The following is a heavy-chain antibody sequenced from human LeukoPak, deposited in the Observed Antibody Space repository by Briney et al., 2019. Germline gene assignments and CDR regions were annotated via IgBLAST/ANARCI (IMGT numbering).Heavy chain of an antibody. CDR1: GGSISSYY. D-gene: IGHD4-17*01. Sequence: PSQTLSLTCTVSGGSISSYYWSWIRQPPGKGLEWIGYIYYSGSTNYNPSLKSRVTISVDTSKNQFSLKLSSVTAADTAVYYCARHFYGDYVSDAFDIWGQGTMVTVSS. V-gene: IGHV4-59*08. CDR3: ARHFYGDYVSDAFDI. CDR2: IYYSGST. J-gene: IGHJ3*02.